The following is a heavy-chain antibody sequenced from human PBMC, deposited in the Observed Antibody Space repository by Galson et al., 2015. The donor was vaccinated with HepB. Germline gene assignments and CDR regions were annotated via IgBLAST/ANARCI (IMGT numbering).Heavy chain of an antibody. CDR3: ARPTDILSPHDAFDI. J-gene: IGHJ3*02. CDR2: IYPGDSDT. D-gene: IGHD3-9*01. CDR1: GYSFTSYW. V-gene: IGHV5-51*01. Sequence: QSGAEVKKPGESLKISCKGSGYSFTSYWIGWVRQMPGKGLEWMGIIYPGDSDTRYSPSFQGQVTISADKSISTAYLQWSSLKASDTATYYCARPTDILSPHDAFDIWGQGTMVTVSS.